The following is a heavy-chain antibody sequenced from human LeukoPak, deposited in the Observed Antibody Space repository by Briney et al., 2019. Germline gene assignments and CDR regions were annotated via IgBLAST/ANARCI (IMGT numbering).Heavy chain of an antibody. CDR3: ARHLDPAASGFDP. V-gene: IGHV4-39*07. D-gene: IGHD2-2*01. CDR2: IYYSGST. CDR1: GGSISSSSYY. Sequence: PSETLFLTCTVSGGSISSSSYYWGWIRQPPGKGLEWIGSIYYSGSTYYNPSLKSRVTISVDTSKNQFSLKLSSVTAADTAVYYCARHLDPAASGFDPWGQGTLVTVSS. J-gene: IGHJ5*02.